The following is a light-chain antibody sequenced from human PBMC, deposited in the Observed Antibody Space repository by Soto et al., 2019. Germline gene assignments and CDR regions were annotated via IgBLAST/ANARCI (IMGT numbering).Light chain of an antibody. CDR1: QSVSSN. J-gene: IGKJ1*01. Sequence: VLTQSPGSLSFSPGERATLSCRSIQSVSSNLAWYQQKPGQAPRLLIYDVSNRATGIPARFSGSGSGTDFTLTISSLEPEDFAVYYCQQRSNWPPTWTFGQGTKVDI. CDR3: QQRSNWPPTWT. CDR2: DVS. V-gene: IGKV3-11*01.